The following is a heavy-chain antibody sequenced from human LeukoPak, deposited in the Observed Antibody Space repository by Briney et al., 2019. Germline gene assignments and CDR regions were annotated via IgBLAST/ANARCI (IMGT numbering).Heavy chain of an antibody. J-gene: IGHJ4*02. V-gene: IGHV3-23*01. CDR3: ARDYCSGGSCYLFDY. CDR1: GFTFSSYA. D-gene: IGHD2-15*01. Sequence: PGGSLRLSCAASGFTFSSYAMNWVRQAPGKGLEWVSTISAGGGSTYYADSVKGPFTISRDDSKNTLYLQMNSLRADDTALYYCARDYCSGGSCYLFDYWGRGTLVPFSS. CDR2: ISAGGGST.